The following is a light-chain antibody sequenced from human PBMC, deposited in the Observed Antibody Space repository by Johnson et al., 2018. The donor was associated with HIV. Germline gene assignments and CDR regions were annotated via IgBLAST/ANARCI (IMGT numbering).Light chain of an antibody. V-gene: IGLV1-51*01. J-gene: IGLJ1*01. CDR3: GTWDNSLSAV. Sequence: QAVLTQPPSVSAAPGQKVTISCSGSSSNIGNNYVSWYQQLPGTAPKLLIYDNNKRPSGIPGRFSGSKSGPSATLGITGLQTGDEADYYCGTWDNSLSAVFGTGTKVTVL. CDR1: SSNIGNNY. CDR2: DNN.